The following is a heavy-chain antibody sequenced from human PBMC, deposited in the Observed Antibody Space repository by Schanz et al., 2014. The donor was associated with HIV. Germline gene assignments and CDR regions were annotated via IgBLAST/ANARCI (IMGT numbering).Heavy chain of an antibody. CDR2: ISYDGSSK. D-gene: IGHD2-2*01. CDR3: AKAYCSSTICPPPYYYGMDV. V-gene: IGHV3-30*18. J-gene: IGHJ6*02. CDR1: GFIFSSYG. Sequence: QVQVVESGGGVVQPGRSQRLSCAASGFIFSSYGMHWVRQAPGKGLEWVAVISYDGSSKYYADSVQGRFTITRDNSKSTLYLQMNSLRAEDTAVYYCAKAYCSSTICPPPYYYGMDVWGQGTTVTVSS.